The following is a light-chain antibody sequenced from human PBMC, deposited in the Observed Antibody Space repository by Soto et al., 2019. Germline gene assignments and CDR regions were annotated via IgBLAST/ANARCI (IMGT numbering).Light chain of an antibody. J-gene: IGKJ1*01. V-gene: IGKV3-20*01. CDR2: GAS. Sequence: EIVLTQSPGTLSLSPGERATVSCRASQSVSSNYLAWYQQKPGQTPRLLIYGASSRATDIPDRFSGSGSGTDFTLTISRLEPEDFAVYYCQQYGSSGTFGQGTKVDIK. CDR1: QSVSSNY. CDR3: QQYGSSGT.